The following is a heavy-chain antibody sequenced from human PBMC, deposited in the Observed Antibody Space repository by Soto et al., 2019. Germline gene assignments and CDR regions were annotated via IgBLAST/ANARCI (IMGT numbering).Heavy chain of an antibody. J-gene: IGHJ1*01. D-gene: IGHD3-16*01. CDR3: AGWGTTGGLDV. Sequence: QVQLVESGGGVVQPGKSLRLSCVGSGFTFRSYVIHWVRQAPGKGLEWVAVTSYDGSGKYYGDSVRGRFTISRDNSNNSVDLQMDSRGLESTALYYIAGWGTTGGLDVWGQGTLVSVSS. V-gene: IGHV3-30*19. CDR2: TSYDGSGK. CDR1: GFTFRSYV.